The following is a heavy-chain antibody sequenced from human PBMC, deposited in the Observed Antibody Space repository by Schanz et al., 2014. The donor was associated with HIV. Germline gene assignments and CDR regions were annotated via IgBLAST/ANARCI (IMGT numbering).Heavy chain of an antibody. CDR2: IKEDGSEK. V-gene: IGHV3-7*01. Sequence: EVQLVESGGGLVQPGGSLRLSCAASGFTFSSHWMTWVRQAPGKGLEWVANIKEDGSEKYHADSVKGRFTISRDNAKNSLFLQMESLRAEDTAVYYCARDGGEVWGQGTTVTVSS. J-gene: IGHJ6*02. CDR1: GFTFSSHW. D-gene: IGHD3-16*01. CDR3: ARDGGEV.